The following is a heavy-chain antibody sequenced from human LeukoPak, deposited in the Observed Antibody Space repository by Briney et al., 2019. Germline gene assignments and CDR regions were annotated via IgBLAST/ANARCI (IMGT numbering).Heavy chain of an antibody. V-gene: IGHV4-4*07. Sequence: SETLSLTCTVSGGSISSYYWSWIRQPAGKGLEWIGRIYTSGSTNYNPSLKSRVTMSVDTSKNQFSLKLSSVTAADTAVYYCARGPPPRLRDPSNPLNYYYMDVWGNGTTVTVSS. D-gene: IGHD2-21*01. CDR3: ARGPPPRLRDPSNPLNYYYMDV. CDR2: IYTSGST. CDR1: GGSISSYY. J-gene: IGHJ6*03.